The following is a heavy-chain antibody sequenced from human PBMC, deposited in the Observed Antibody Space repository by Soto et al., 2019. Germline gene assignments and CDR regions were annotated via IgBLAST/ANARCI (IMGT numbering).Heavy chain of an antibody. CDR3: ARDGSSGWYGNYYYGMDV. J-gene: IGHJ6*02. CDR1: GGTFSSYA. D-gene: IGHD6-13*01. Sequence: ASVKVSCKASGGTFSSYAISWVRQAPGQGLEWMGGIIPIFGTANYAQKFQGRVTITADESTSTAYMELSSLRSEDTAVYYCARDGSSGWYGNYYYGMDVWGQGTTVTVSS. CDR2: IIPIFGTA. V-gene: IGHV1-69*13.